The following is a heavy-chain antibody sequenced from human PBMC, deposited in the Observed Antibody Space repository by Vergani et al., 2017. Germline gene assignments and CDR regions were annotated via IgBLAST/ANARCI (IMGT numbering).Heavy chain of an antibody. V-gene: IGHV1-46*03. CDR2: INPSGGHT. J-gene: IGHJ4*02. Sequence: VPVVQSGAEVKQSGASVKVSCKTSGYTFSNYYMHWVRPAPGQGLEWMGIINPSGGHTNYAQKFQGRVTMTRDTSTITVYMELSSLRSEDTAIYSCARGDYGILTGYRYWGQGTLVTVSS. CDR3: ARGDYGILTGYRY. CDR1: GYTFSNYY. D-gene: IGHD3-9*01.